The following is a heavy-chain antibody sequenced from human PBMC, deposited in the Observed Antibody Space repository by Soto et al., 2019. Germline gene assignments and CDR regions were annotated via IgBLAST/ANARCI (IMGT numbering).Heavy chain of an antibody. V-gene: IGHV3-30-3*01. CDR2: ISYDGSNK. Sequence: QVQLVESGGGVVQPGRSLRLSCAASGFTFSSYAMHWVRQAPGKGLEWVAVISYDGSNKYYADSVKGRFTISRDNSKNTLYLQMNSLRAEDTAVYYCARGRGSSGLFDYWGQGTLVTVSS. J-gene: IGHJ4*02. CDR3: ARGRGSSGLFDY. CDR1: GFTFSSYA. D-gene: IGHD3-22*01.